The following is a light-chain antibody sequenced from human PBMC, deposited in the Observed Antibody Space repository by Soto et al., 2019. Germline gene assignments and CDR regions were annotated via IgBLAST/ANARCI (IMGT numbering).Light chain of an antibody. J-gene: IGKJ5*01. CDR1: QSVSSSY. CDR3: QQYGSTPPIT. CDR2: GAS. V-gene: IGKV3-20*01. Sequence: EIVLTQSPGTLSLSPGERATLSCRASQSVSSSYLAWYQQKPGQAPRLLIYGASSSATGITDRFSGSRSGTNFSLTISRLVPEDYSVYYCQQYGSTPPITFGQGTRVEIK.